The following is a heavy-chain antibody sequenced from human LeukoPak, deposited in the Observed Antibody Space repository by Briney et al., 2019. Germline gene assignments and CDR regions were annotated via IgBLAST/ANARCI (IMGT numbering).Heavy chain of an antibody. D-gene: IGHD3-16*01. CDR3: ATENFGLGSPFDP. CDR1: GYTLTSFG. Sequence: ASVKVSCKASGYTLTSFGISWVRQAPGQGLEWMGWINTNNGDTNYAQKFQGRVTMTEDTSTDTAYMELSSLTSEDTAMYYCATENFGLGSPFDPWGQGALVTVSS. J-gene: IGHJ5*02. V-gene: IGHV1-18*01. CDR2: INTNNGDT.